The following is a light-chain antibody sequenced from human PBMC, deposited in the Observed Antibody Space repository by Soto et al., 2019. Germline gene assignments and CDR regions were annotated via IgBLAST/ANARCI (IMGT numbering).Light chain of an antibody. CDR1: SSDVGSYNL. Sequence: QSALTQPASVSGSPGQSITISCTGTSSDVGSYNLVSWYQQHPGKAPKLMIYEVSKRPSGVSNRFSGSKSGNTASLTISGLQAEDEAYYYCCSYAGSTPYVFGTGTKVTVL. V-gene: IGLV2-23*02. J-gene: IGLJ1*01. CDR2: EVS. CDR3: CSYAGSTPYV.